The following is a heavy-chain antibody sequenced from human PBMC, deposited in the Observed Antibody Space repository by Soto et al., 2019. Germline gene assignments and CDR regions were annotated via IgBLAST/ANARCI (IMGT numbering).Heavy chain of an antibody. CDR3: ARGLGTGDYGDPGDY. CDR2: IYSGGST. J-gene: IGHJ4*02. V-gene: IGHV3-53*01. Sequence: EVQLVESGGGLIQPGGSLRLSCAASGFTVSSNYMSWVRKAPGKGLEWVSVIYSGGSTYYADSVKGRFTISRDNSKNVVYVQMDSLRFVDTGVYYGARGLGTGDYGDPGDYWGQGALVTVSS. CDR1: GFTVSSNY. D-gene: IGHD4-17*01.